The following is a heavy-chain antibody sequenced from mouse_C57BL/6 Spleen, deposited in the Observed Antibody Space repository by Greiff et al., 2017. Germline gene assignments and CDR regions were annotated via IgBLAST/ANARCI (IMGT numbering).Heavy chain of an antibody. V-gene: IGHV1-54*01. CDR2: INPGSGGT. CDR3: ARSDYYGSSPFAY. CDR1: GYAFTNYL. Sequence: VQLQQSGAELVRPGTSVKVSCKASGYAFTNYLIEWVKQRPGQGLEWIGVINPGSGGTNYNEKFKGKATLTADKSSSTAYMQLSSLTSEDSAVYVCARSDYYGSSPFAYWGQGTLVTVSA. J-gene: IGHJ3*01. D-gene: IGHD1-1*01.